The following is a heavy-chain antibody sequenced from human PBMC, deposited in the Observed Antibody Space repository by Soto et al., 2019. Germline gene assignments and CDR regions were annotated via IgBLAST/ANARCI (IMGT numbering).Heavy chain of an antibody. D-gene: IGHD2-15*01. CDR1: GFTFSSYS. Sequence: GGSLRLSCAASGFTFSSYSMNWVRQAPGKGLEWVSSISSSSSYIYYADSVKGRFTISRDNAKNSLYLQMNSLRAEDTAVYYCARGLEAATASFDYWGQGTLVTVSS. CDR3: ARGLEAATASFDY. V-gene: IGHV3-21*01. CDR2: ISSSSSYI. J-gene: IGHJ4*02.